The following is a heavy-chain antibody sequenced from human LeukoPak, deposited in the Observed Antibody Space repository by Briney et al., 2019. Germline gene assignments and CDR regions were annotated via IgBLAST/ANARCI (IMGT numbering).Heavy chain of an antibody. CDR2: INPNSGGT. Sequence: GASLKVSCKDSGYTFTGYYMHWVRQAPGQGLEWMGWINPNSGGTNYAQKFQGRVTMTSDTSISTAYMELSRLRSDDTAVYYCARGHYYESSGYYEQDYWGQGTLVTVSS. CDR3: ARGHYYESSGYYEQDY. D-gene: IGHD3-22*01. J-gene: IGHJ4*02. CDR1: GYTFTGYY. V-gene: IGHV1-2*02.